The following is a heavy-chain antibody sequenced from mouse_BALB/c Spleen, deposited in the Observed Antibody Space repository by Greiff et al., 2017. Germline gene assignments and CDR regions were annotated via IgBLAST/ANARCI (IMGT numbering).Heavy chain of an antibody. CDR3: ARHEGYDPMDY. J-gene: IGHJ4*01. CDR2: INSNGGST. D-gene: IGHD2-2*01. V-gene: IGHV5-6-2*01. CDR1: GFTFSSYY. Sequence: EVQGVESGGGLVKLGGSRKLSGAASGFTFSSYYMSWVRQTPEKRLELVAAINSNGGSTYYPDTVKGRFTISRDNAKNTLYLQMSSLKSEDTALYYCARHEGYDPMDYWGQGTSVTVSS.